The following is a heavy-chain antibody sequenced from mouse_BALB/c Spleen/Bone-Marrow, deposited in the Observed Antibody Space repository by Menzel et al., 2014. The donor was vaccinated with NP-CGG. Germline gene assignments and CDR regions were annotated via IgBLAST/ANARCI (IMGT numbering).Heavy chain of an antibody. CDR3: ARDGSPYWYFDV. CDR1: GYSFTAYN. CDR2: IDPYYGGT. J-gene: IGHJ1*01. D-gene: IGHD2-3*01. V-gene: IGHV1-39*01. Sequence: VQLQQSGPELEKPGASVKISCKASGYSFTAYNMNWVKQSNGKSLEWIGSIDPYYGGTSYNQKFKGKATLPVDNSSSTAYMQLKSLTSEDSAGYCCARDGSPYWYFDVWGAGTAVTGSS.